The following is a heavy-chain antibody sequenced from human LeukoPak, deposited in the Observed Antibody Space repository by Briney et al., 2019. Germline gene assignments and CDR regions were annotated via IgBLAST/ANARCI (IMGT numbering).Heavy chain of an antibody. J-gene: IGHJ3*02. Sequence: PSETLSLTCTVSGGSISSSSYYWGWIRQPPWKGLEWIGSIYYSGSTYYNPSLKSRVTISVDTSKNQFSLKLSSVTAADTAVYYCARGGLISLANTPLGAFDIWGQGTMVSVSS. CDR2: IYYSGST. CDR1: GGSISSSSYY. D-gene: IGHD3/OR15-3a*01. CDR3: ARGGLISLANTPLGAFDI. V-gene: IGHV4-39*01.